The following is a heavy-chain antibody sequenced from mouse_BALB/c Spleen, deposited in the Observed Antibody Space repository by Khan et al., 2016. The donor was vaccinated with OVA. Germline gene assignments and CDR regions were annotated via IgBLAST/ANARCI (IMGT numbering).Heavy chain of an antibody. CDR2: INPSTGYT. Sequence: QVQLQQSGAELAKPGASVKMSCTASGYTFTTYWSHWIKQRPGQGLEWIGYINPSTGYTEYNKNFKDKATLTADESSSPASLQLHRLASADSSVSYCERGGLFDLFAYWGQGTLVTVSA. V-gene: IGHV1-7*01. CDR1: GYTFTTYW. CDR3: ERGGLFDLFAY. J-gene: IGHJ3*01.